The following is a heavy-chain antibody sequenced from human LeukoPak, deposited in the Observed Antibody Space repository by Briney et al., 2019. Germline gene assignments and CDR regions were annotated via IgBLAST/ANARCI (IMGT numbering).Heavy chain of an antibody. Sequence: PGGSLRLSCAASGFTFSSYWMHWVRQAPGKGLVWVSRINTDGSRTTSADSVEGRFTISRDNGKNRLYLQMDSLRAEDTAVYYCARDPGYYYDSSGDSTGYYFDYWGQGTLVTVSS. CDR1: GFTFSSYW. J-gene: IGHJ4*02. D-gene: IGHD3-22*01. CDR2: INTDGSRT. CDR3: ARDPGYYYDSSGDSTGYYFDY. V-gene: IGHV3-74*01.